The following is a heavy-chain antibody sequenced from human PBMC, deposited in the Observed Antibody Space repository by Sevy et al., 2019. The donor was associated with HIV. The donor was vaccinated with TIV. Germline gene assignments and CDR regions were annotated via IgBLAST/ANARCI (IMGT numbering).Heavy chain of an antibody. D-gene: IGHD1-26*01. J-gene: IGHJ4*02. CDR2: IYYNGHI. CDR1: GGSITSLY. CDR3: AGENAWGRGYS. V-gene: IGHV4-59*08. Sequence: SETLSLTCTVSGGSITSLYWNWIRQPPGKGLEWIANIYYNGHINYNPSLKSRVTLSLDTSKNQFSLRLSYVTAADTAMYYCAGENAWGRGYSWGQRTVVTVSS.